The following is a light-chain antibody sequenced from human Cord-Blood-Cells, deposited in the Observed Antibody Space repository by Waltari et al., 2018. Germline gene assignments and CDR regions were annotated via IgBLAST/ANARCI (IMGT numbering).Light chain of an antibody. Sequence: QSALTQPRPVSGSPGQSVTISCTGTSSDVGGYHYVSWYQQHPGKAPKLMIYYVSKRPSGVPDRFSGSKSGNTASLTISGLQAEDEADYYCCSYAGSYTLVFGGGTKLTVL. CDR2: YVS. CDR1: SSDVGGYHY. V-gene: IGLV2-11*01. J-gene: IGLJ3*02. CDR3: CSYAGSYTLV.